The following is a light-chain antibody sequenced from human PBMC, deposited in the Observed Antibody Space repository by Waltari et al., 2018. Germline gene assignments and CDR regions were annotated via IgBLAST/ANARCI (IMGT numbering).Light chain of an antibody. CDR3: QQRRNRPLT. J-gene: IGKJ4*01. V-gene: IGKV3-11*01. CDR1: QSVGTY. Sequence: EIVLTQSPAILSFSPGERATLSCRDSQSVGTYLAWYQQRPGQSPRLLSYDASSRATGIPARFTGSGSETDFTLTISSLQPEDFAVYYCQQRRNRPLTFGGGTRVQI. CDR2: DAS.